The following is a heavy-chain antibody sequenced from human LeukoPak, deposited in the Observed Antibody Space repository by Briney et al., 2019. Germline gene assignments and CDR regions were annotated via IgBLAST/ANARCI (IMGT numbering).Heavy chain of an antibody. CDR2: IYYSGDT. CDR3: ARDDFSLVGMDL. D-gene: IGHD3-3*01. CDR1: GAPISSRLYY. Sequence: PSETLSLTCTFSGAPISSRLYYWVWIRQPPGKGLRWIGGIYYSGDTYYNPSLKSRLTVSLDTSKNQFSLNLTSVTAADMAVYYCARDDFSLVGMDLWGKGTTVIVSS. V-gene: IGHV4-39*07. J-gene: IGHJ6*04.